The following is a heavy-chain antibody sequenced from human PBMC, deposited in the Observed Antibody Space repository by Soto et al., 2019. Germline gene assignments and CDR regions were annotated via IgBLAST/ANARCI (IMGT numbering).Heavy chain of an antibody. J-gene: IGHJ6*02. CDR3: ASRSIAARPWYYYGMDV. V-gene: IGHV4-4*02. CDR2: IYHSGST. CDR1: GGSISSSNW. D-gene: IGHD6-6*01. Sequence: SETLSLTCAVSGGSISSSNWWSWVRQPPGKGLEWIGEIYHSGSTNYNPSLKSRVTISVDKSKNQFSLKLSSVTAADTAVYYCASRSIAARPWYYYGMDVCGQGTTVTVSS.